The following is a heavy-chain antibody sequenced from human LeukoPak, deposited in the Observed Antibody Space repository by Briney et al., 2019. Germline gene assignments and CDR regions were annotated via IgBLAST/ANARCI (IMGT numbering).Heavy chain of an antibody. D-gene: IGHD3-22*01. Sequence: GGSLRLSCAASGFTFDHYAMHWVRQAPGKGPEWVSLVSVNADSTYYADSVRGRFSISRDNNDNSLYLQMHSLRTDDTALYYCVKGVVYDSSGYFHLDYWGQGTLVTVSS. V-gene: IGHV3-43*02. CDR2: VSVNADST. CDR1: GFTFDHYA. CDR3: VKGVVYDSSGYFHLDY. J-gene: IGHJ4*02.